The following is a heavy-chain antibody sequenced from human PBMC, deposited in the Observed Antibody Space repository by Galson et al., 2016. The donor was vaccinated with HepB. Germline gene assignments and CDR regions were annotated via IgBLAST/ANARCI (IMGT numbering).Heavy chain of an antibody. CDR2: IDSDGLNT. Sequence: SLRLSCAASGFTSSDFWIHWVRQVPGKGLVWVSRIDSDGLNTNYADSVKGRFTISRDNAKNTVYLQMNSLRVEDTALYYCARDINWISFDFWGQGTLVTVSS. J-gene: IGHJ4*02. D-gene: IGHD1-1*01. CDR3: ARDINWISFDF. V-gene: IGHV3-74*01. CDR1: GFTSSDFW.